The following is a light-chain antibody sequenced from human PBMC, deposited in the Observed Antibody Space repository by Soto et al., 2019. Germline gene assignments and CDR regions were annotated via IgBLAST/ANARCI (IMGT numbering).Light chain of an antibody. CDR2: DAS. CDR1: QSLVSS. J-gene: IGKJ3*01. V-gene: IGKV3-11*01. CDR3: QHRTA. Sequence: EIVLTQSPVTLSLSPGERATLSCRASQSLVSSLTWYQQRPGQAPRLLIYDASTRATGIPARFSGSGSGTDFTLTITSLEPEDFAVYYCQHRTAFGPGTRVDI.